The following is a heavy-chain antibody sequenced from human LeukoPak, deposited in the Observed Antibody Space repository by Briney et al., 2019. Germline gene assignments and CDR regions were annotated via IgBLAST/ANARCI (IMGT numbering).Heavy chain of an antibody. CDR2: ISAYNGNT. V-gene: IGHV1-18*01. D-gene: IGHD3-10*01. CDR1: GYTFTSYG. J-gene: IGHJ2*01. Sequence: ASVKVSCKPSGYTFTSYGISWVRQAPGQGLEWMGWISAYNGNTNYAQKLQGRVTMTTDTSTSTAYMELRSLRSDDTAVYYCARGGGLLWFGELPYWYFDLWGRGTLVTVSS. CDR3: ARGGGLLWFGELPYWYFDL.